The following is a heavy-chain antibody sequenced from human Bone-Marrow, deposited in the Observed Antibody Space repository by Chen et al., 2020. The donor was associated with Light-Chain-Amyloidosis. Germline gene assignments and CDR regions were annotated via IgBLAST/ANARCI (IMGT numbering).Heavy chain of an antibody. CDR3: ARDPYDYVWGSYRPNNNWFDP. V-gene: IGHV4-39*07. J-gene: IGHJ5*02. CDR2: IYYSGST. D-gene: IGHD3-16*02. Sequence: QLQLQESGPGLVKPSETLSLTCTVSGGSISSSSYYWGWIRQPPGKGLEWIGSIYYSGSTYYNLSLKSRVSISGDTSKNQFSLKLSSVTAADTAVYYCARDPYDYVWGSYRPNNNWFDPWGQGTLVTVSS. CDR1: GGSISSSSYY.